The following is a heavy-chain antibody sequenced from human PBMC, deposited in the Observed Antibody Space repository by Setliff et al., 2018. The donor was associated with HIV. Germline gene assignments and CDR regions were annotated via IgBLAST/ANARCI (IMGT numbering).Heavy chain of an antibody. CDR3: ATYNWSFIVGY. CDR2: IYYSWST. D-gene: IGHD1-26*01. V-gene: IGHV4-39*07. Sequence: SETLSLTCTVSGGSISSSSYYWGWIRQPPGKGLEWIGSIYYSWSTYYNPSLKSRVTIPVDTSKNQFSLKLSSVTAADTAVYYCATYNWSFIVGYWGQGTLVTSPQ. CDR1: GGSISSSSYY. J-gene: IGHJ4*02.